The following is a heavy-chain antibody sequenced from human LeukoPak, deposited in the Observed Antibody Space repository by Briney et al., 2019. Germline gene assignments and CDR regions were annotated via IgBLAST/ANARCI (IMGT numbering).Heavy chain of an antibody. J-gene: IGHJ6*02. Sequence: GGSLRLSCAASGFTFSNAWMSWVRQAPGKGLEWVGRIKSKTDGGTTDYAAPVKGRFTISRDDSKNTLYLQMNSLKTEDTAVYYCTTATGSGSYYVPWDYYYGMDVWGQGTTVTVSS. D-gene: IGHD3-10*01. CDR2: IKSKTDGGTT. V-gene: IGHV3-15*01. CDR3: TTATGSGSYYVPWDYYYGMDV. CDR1: GFTFSNAW.